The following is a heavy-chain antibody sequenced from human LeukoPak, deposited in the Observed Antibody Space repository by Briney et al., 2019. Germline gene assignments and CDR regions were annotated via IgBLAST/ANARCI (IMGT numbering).Heavy chain of an antibody. CDR2: IYYSGST. CDR3: ARGREGATMYWVLDYYYYMDV. D-gene: IGHD1-26*01. CDR1: GGSISSSSYY. Sequence: AETLSLTCTASGGSISSSSYYWGWIRQPPGKGLEGFRSIYYSGSTYYNPSLKSRVTISVETSKNQFSLKLSSVPAADTAVYYCARGREGATMYWVLDYYYYMDVCGKGTTVTVSS. V-gene: IGHV4-39*07. J-gene: IGHJ6*03.